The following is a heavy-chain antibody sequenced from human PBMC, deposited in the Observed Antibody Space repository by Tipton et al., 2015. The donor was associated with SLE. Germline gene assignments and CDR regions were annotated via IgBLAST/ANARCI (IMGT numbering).Heavy chain of an antibody. J-gene: IGHJ4*02. V-gene: IGHV3-53*05. D-gene: IGHD3-10*01. CDR2: IYSGGST. CDR3: AKAQSGSGSNFDY. CDR1: GFTVSSNY. Sequence: GSLRLSCAASGFTVSSNYMTWVRQAPGKGLEWVSVIYSGGSTHYADSVKGRFTISRDNSKNTLYLQMNSLRAEDTAVYYCAKAQSGSGSNFDYWGQGTLVTVSS.